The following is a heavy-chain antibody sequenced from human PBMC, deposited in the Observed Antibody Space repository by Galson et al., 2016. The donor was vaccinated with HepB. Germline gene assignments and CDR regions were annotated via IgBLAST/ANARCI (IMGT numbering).Heavy chain of an antibody. V-gene: IGHV3-74*01. CDR2: ISTDGRTA. D-gene: IGHD5-18*01. CDR3: GAFRGDSSGYGEY. CDR1: GFTFSSYW. J-gene: IGHJ4*02. Sequence: SLRLSCAASGFTFSSYWMHWVRQAPGKGLVWVSRISTDGRTANQADSVKGRFTISRENARNTVYLQMNSLTAEDTAVYYCGAFRGDSSGYGEYWSQGTLVTGSS.